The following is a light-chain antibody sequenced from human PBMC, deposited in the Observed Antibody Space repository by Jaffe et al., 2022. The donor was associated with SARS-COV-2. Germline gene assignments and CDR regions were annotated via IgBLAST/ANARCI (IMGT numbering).Light chain of an antibody. CDR2: GAS. Sequence: IVLTQSPGTLSLSPGERATLSCRASQSISSSFLAWFQQRPGQAPRLLIYGASTRSPGIPDRFSGSGSGTDFTLTISRLEPEDFAVYWCQSYDGSPYTFGQGTKVEIK. CDR1: QSISSSF. J-gene: IGKJ2*01. CDR3: QSYDGSPYT. V-gene: IGKV3-20*01.